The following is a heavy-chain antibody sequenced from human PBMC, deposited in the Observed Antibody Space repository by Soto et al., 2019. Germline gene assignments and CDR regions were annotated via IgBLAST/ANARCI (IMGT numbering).Heavy chain of an antibody. V-gene: IGHV3-23*01. CDR3: AKDVLEHSSSWYYFFDS. CDR1: GFTFNSYT. Sequence: EVQLLASGGGLVQPGGSLRLSCAASGFTFNSYTMSWVRQAPGKGLEWVSAFSGRGGGTYYADSVKGRFTISRDNSKNTLSLQMNGLRAEDTAVYYCAKDVLEHSSSWYYFFDSWGQGTLVTVSS. D-gene: IGHD6-13*01. J-gene: IGHJ4*02. CDR2: FSGRGGGT.